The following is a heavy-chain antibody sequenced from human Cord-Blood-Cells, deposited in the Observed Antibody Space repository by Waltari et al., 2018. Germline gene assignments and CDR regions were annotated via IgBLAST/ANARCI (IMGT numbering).Heavy chain of an antibody. V-gene: IGHV3-7*01. CDR3: ARNTGQLVHY. D-gene: IGHD6-6*01. CDR2: IKQDGREK. J-gene: IGHJ4*02. Sequence: EVQLVESGGGLVQPGGSPRLAGAASGFTFSSYWMSCVRQAPGKGLEWVANIKQDGREKYYVDAVKGRFTISRDNAKNSLYLQMNSLRAEDTAVYYCARNTGQLVHYWGQGTLVTVSS. CDR1: GFTFSSYW.